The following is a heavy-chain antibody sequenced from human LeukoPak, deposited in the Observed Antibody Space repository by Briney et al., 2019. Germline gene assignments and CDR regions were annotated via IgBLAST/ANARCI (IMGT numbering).Heavy chain of an antibody. Sequence: GGSLRLSCAVSGITLSNYGMSWVRQAPGKGLEWVAGISGSGGRTNYADSVKGRFTISRDNPKNTLYLQMNSLRAEDTAVYFCAKRGVVVRVILVGFHKEAYYFDSWGQGALVTVSS. CDR3: AKRGVVVRVILVGFHKEAYYFDS. D-gene: IGHD3-10*01. CDR1: GITLSNYG. V-gene: IGHV3-23*01. CDR2: ISGSGGRT. J-gene: IGHJ4*02.